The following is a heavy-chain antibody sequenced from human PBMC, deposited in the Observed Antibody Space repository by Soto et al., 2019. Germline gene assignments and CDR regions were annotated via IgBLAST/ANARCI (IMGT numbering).Heavy chain of an antibody. CDR3: ARTHAHSSGYYLLHWFDP. Sequence: PGGSLRLSCAASGFTFSSYSMNWVRQAPGKGLEWVSSISSSSSYIYYADSVKGRFTISRDNAKNSLYLQMNSLRAEDTAVYYCARTHAHSSGYYLLHWFDPWGQGTLVTVSS. CDR1: GFTFSSYS. CDR2: ISSSSSYI. V-gene: IGHV3-21*01. J-gene: IGHJ5*02. D-gene: IGHD3-22*01.